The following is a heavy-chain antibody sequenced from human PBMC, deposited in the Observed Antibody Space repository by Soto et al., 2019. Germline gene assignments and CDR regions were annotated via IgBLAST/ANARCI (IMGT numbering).Heavy chain of an antibody. V-gene: IGHV4-31*03. J-gene: IGHJ4*02. D-gene: IGHD2-2*01. CDR2: IYYSGST. Sequence: SETLSLTCTVSGGSISSGGYYWSWIRQHPGKGLEWIGYIYYSGSTYYNPSLKSRVTISVDTSKNQFSLKLSSVTAADTAVYYCARVQWASGSSNVFDYWGQGTLVTVSS. CDR3: ARVQWASGSSNVFDY. CDR1: GGSISSGGYY.